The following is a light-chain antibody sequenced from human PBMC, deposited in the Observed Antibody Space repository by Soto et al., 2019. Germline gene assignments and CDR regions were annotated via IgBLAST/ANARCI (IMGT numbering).Light chain of an antibody. CDR1: QGISSY. Sequence: AIRMTQSPSSFSASTGARVPITCRASQGISSYLAWYQQKPGKAPKLLIYAASTLQSGVPSRFSGSGSGTDFTLTISCLQSEDFATYYCQQYYSYPQTFGQGTKVDI. J-gene: IGKJ1*01. CDR2: AAS. CDR3: QQYYSYPQT. V-gene: IGKV1-8*01.